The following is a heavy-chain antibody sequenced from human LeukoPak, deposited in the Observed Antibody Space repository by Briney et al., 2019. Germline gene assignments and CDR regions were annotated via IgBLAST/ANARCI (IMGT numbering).Heavy chain of an antibody. CDR2: TYFRSKRYN. V-gene: IGHV6-1*01. J-gene: IGHJ3*02. D-gene: IGHD3-10*01. CDR3: AKETYYYGSGSYFHDAFDI. CDR1: GDSVSSNSAA. Sequence: PSQTLSLTCAISGDSVSSNSAAWNWIRQSPSRGLEWLGRTYFRSKRYNDYAVSVKSRITINPDTSKNQFSLQLNSVTPEDTAVYYCAKETYYYGSGSYFHDAFDIWGQGTMVTVSS.